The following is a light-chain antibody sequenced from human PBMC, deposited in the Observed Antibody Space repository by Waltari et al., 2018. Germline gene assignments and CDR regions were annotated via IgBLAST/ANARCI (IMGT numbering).Light chain of an antibody. CDR1: RSHLDYNY. V-gene: IGLV1-51*01. CDR2: DNE. CDR3: GTWDSSLTAVV. Sequence: QSVLTQPPSVSAAPGQRVTIPCSGSRSHLDYNYVPWYRQLPGTAPKLLSYDNEKRPSGIPDRFSGSKSGTSATLGITGLQTGDEADYYCGTWDSSLTAVVFGGGTKLTVL. J-gene: IGLJ2*01.